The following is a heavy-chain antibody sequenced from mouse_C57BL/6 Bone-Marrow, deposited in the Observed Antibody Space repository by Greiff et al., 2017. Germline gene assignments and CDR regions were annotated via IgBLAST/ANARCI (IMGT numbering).Heavy chain of an antibody. J-gene: IGHJ4*01. CDR1: GYTFTSYG. D-gene: IGHD1-1*01. V-gene: IGHV1-81*01. CDR3: ARPLRSYAMDY. CDR2: IYPRSGNT. Sequence: QVQLQQSGAELARPGASVKLSCKASGYTFTSYGISWVKQRPGPGLEWIGEIYPRSGNTYYNATFKGQATLTADKSSSTAYMELRSRMSEDLAVDFCARPLRSYAMDYWGQGTSVTVSS.